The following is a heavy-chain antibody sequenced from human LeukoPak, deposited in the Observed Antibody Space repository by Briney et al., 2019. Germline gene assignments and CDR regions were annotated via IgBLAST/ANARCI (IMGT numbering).Heavy chain of an antibody. CDR2: ISGSDGST. D-gene: IGHD3-22*01. Sequence: GGSLRLSCAASGFTFSSYAMSWVRQAPGKGLEWVSSISGSDGSTYYADSVKGRFTISRDNSKNTLYLQMNSLRAEDTAVYYCAKGRITMIVVVNPVNYWGQGTLVTVSS. CDR1: GFTFSSYA. J-gene: IGHJ4*02. CDR3: AKGRITMIVVVNPVNY. V-gene: IGHV3-23*01.